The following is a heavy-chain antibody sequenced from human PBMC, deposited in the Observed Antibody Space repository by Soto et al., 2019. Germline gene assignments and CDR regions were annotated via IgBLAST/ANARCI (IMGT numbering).Heavy chain of an antibody. CDR3: AREGGGFDY. CDR2: IYYSGST. J-gene: IGHJ4*02. V-gene: IGHV4-59*01. D-gene: IGHD2-15*01. CDR1: GGSISSYY. Sequence: QVQLQESGPGLVKPSETLSLTCTVSGGSISSYYWSWIRQPPGKGLEWIGYIYYSGSTNYNPSLRRRVTISVDTRKIQLALKLSSVTAADTAVYSCAREGGGFDYWGQGTLVTFSS.